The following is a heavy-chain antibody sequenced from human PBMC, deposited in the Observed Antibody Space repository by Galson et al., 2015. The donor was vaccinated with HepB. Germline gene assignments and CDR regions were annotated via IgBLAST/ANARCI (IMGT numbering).Heavy chain of an antibody. V-gene: IGHV6-1*01. CDR3: ASSGSGRRSHSSSWSYYFDY. Sequence: CAISGDSVSSNSAAWNWIRQSPSRGLEWLGRTYYRSKWYNDYAVSVKSRITINPDTSKNQFSLQLNSATPEDTAVYYCASSGSGRRSHSSSWSYYFDYWGQGTLVTVSS. CDR1: GDSVSSNSAA. CDR2: TYYRSKWYN. D-gene: IGHD6-13*01. J-gene: IGHJ4*02.